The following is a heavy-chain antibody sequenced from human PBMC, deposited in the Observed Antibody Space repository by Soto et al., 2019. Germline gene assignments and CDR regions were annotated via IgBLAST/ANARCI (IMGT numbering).Heavy chain of an antibody. V-gene: IGHV4-4*02. CDR2: IYHSGST. D-gene: IGHD4-17*01. CDR1: GGSISRSNW. Sequence: QVQLQESGPGLVKPSGTLSLTCAVSGGSISRSNWWSWVRQPPGKGLEWIGEIYHSGSTNYNPSLKSRVTISVDKSKNQFSLKLSSVTAADTAVYYCARETVTTYIGYYYYGMDVWGQVTTVTVSS. CDR3: ARETVTTYIGYYYYGMDV. J-gene: IGHJ6*02.